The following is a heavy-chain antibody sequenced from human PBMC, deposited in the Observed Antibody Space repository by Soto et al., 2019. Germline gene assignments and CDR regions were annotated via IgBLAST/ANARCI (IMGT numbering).Heavy chain of an antibody. CDR3: AAAHWNPDY. CDR2: IKQDGSEK. Sequence: GGSLRLSCAASGFSFSAYSMSWVRQAPGKGLEWVANIKQDGSEKYYVDSVKGRFTISRDNAKNSLYLQMNSLRAEDTAVYYCAAAHWNPDYWGQGTLVTVSS. J-gene: IGHJ4*02. D-gene: IGHD1-1*01. V-gene: IGHV3-7*01. CDR1: GFSFSAYS.